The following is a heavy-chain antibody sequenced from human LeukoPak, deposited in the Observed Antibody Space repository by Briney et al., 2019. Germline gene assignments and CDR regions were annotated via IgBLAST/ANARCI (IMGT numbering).Heavy chain of an antibody. J-gene: IGHJ4*02. Sequence: GGSLRLSCAASGLTFSYHWMTWVRQAPGKGLEWVANMKGDGSDRYYLDSVKGRFTISRDNTKNSLYLQMNSLRVEDTAVYYCARDWSDLTTNPPDYWGQGTLVTVSS. CDR1: GLTFSYHW. V-gene: IGHV3-7*01. CDR3: ARDWSDLTTNPPDY. CDR2: MKGDGSDR. D-gene: IGHD1-26*01.